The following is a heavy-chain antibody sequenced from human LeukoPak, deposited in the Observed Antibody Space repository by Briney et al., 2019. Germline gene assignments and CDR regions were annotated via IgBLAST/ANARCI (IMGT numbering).Heavy chain of an antibody. CDR2: IKHDGGEK. Sequence: GGSLRLSCATSGFTFSRYWMSWVRQAPGKGLEWVANIKHDGGEKYFVDSVKGRFTISRDNAKNSLYLQMNSLSAEDTAVYYCVRDWWFGESWVFQRWGQGTLVTVSS. D-gene: IGHD3-10*01. CDR3: VRDWWFGESWVFQR. CDR1: GFTFSRYW. J-gene: IGHJ1*01. V-gene: IGHV3-7*01.